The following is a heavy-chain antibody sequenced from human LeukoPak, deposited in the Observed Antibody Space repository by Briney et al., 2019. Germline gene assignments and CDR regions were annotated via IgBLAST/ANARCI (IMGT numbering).Heavy chain of an antibody. D-gene: IGHD6-19*01. CDR1: GFTFSNAW. CDR3: TNGFSTGWYNYFDH. V-gene: IGHV3-15*01. CDR2: IKSKADGGTT. J-gene: IGHJ4*02. Sequence: GGSLRLSCAASGFTFSNAWMSWGRQAPGKRLERVGRIKSKADGGTTDSIKDKFTISRDDSKNTLYLQMNSLKTDDTGVYYCTNGFSTGWYNYFDHWGQGTLVTVSS.